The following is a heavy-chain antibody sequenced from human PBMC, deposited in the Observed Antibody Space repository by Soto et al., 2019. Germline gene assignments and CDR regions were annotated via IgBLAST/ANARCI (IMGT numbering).Heavy chain of an antibody. CDR2: IYYSGST. J-gene: IGHJ5*02. D-gene: IGHD3-3*01. CDR1: GGSVSSGSHY. CDR3: ARDTSYAFWSGYVGFDT. V-gene: IGHV4-61*03. Sequence: SETLSLTCTVSGGSVSSGSHYCSWIRQPPGKGLEWIGNIYYSGSTKYNPSLKSRVTISVDRSRNHFSLNLRSVTTEDTALYYSARDTSYAFWSGYVGFDTWGQGTLVTVYS.